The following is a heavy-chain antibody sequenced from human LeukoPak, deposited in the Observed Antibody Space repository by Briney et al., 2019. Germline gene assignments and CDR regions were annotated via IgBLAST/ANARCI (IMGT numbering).Heavy chain of an antibody. V-gene: IGHV4-59*01. D-gene: IGHD5-18*01. J-gene: IGHJ3*02. Sequence: PSETLPLTCIVSGGSISSYYWSWIRQPPGKGLEWIGYIYYSGSTNYNPSLKSRVTISVDTSKNQFSLKLSSVTAADTAVYYCARSGYSYGADAFDIWGQGTMVTVSS. CDR1: GGSISSYY. CDR2: IYYSGST. CDR3: ARSGYSYGADAFDI.